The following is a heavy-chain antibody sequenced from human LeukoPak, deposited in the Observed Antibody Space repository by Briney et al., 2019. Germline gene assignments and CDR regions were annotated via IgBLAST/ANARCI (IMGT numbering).Heavy chain of an antibody. Sequence: QAGGSLRLSCAASGFTFSNYAMSWVRQAPGKGLEWVSALSGSGGSTYYADSVKGRFTISRGNSKNTLYLQMNSLRAEDTAVYYCARGILRITMIVVANFHFDYWGQGTLVTVSS. CDR1: GFTFSNYA. D-gene: IGHD3-22*01. CDR3: ARGILRITMIVVANFHFDY. CDR2: LSGSGGST. V-gene: IGHV3-23*01. J-gene: IGHJ4*02.